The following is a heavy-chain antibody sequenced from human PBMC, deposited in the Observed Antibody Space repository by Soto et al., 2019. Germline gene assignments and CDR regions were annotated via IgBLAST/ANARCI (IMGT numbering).Heavy chain of an antibody. CDR1: EFTFMIYA. CDR3: AKTSSSSPRWFDP. J-gene: IGHJ5*02. Sequence: RGSLRLSCSASEFTFMIYAMSWVRQAPGKGLEWVSAISGSGGSTYYADSVKGRFTISRDNSKNTLYLQMNSLRAEDTAVYYCAKTSSSSPRWFDPWGQGTLVTAPQ. D-gene: IGHD6-13*01. V-gene: IGHV3-23*01. CDR2: ISGSGGST.